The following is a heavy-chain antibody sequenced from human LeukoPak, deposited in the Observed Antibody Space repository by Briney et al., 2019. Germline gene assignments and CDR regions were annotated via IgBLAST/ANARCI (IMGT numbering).Heavy chain of an antibody. J-gene: IGHJ4*02. V-gene: IGHV3-23*01. CDR2: ISGGKDST. D-gene: IGHD3-16*01. CDR3: ARSNNGGWGYCDY. Sequence: HPGGSLRLSCAASGFTFSSYAMYWVRQAPGKGLEWVSAISGGKDSTYYADSVKGRFTISRDNSKNTLYVQMSSLRAEDTAVYYCARSNNGGWGYCDYWGQGSLVTVSS. CDR1: GFTFSSYA.